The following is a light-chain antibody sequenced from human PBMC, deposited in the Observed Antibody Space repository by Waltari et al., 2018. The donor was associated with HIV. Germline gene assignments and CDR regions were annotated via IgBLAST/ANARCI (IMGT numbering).Light chain of an antibody. J-gene: IGKJ4*01. CDR1: RNILYNSDNQNY. Sequence: DIIMTQSPDSLAVSLGERVTINCKSSRNILYNSDNQNYLAWYQQKAGEGPRVLSVWARTRRVGVPSSIRTLGVPERFSGSVSGTNFSLTISCLLEDDVAVYDCQQYYSLPPTFGGGTRVERK. V-gene: IGKV4-1*01. CDR2: WAR. CDR3: QQYYSLPPT.